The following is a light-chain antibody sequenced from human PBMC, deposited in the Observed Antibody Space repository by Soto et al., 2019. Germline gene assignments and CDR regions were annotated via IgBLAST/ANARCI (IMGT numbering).Light chain of an antibody. V-gene: IGLV2-14*03. Sequence: QSALTQPASVSGSPGQSITISCTGTNSDIGGYNYVSWYQQHPGKAPKLMIYDVSNRPSGVSYRISGSKSGNTASLTISGLQAEDEADYYCSSYTSRSTLGVFGGGTKVTFL. CDR2: DVS. CDR3: SSYTSRSTLGV. J-gene: IGLJ2*01. CDR1: NSDIGGYNY.